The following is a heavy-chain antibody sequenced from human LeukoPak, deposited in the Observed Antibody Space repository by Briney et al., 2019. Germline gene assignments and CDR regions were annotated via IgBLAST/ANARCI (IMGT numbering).Heavy chain of an antibody. Sequence: TGGSLRLSCAASGFTFSSYWMTWVRQAPGKGLEWVANIKRDGSEKHYVDSVKGRFTISRDNAKNSMFLQMNSLRAEDTAVYYCASLLVAGVASVVYWGQGTLVTVSS. CDR2: IKRDGSEK. CDR3: ASLLVAGVASVVY. J-gene: IGHJ4*02. V-gene: IGHV3-7*03. D-gene: IGHD6-19*01. CDR1: GFTFSSYW.